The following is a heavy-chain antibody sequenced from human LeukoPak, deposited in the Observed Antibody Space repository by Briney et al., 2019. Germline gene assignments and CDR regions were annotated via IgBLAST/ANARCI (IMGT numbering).Heavy chain of an antibody. Sequence: ASVKVSCTASGYTFTSYGISWVRQAPGQGLEWMGWISAYNGNTNYAQKLQGRVTMTTDTSTSTAYMELRSLRSDDTAVYYCARGVLDCSGGSCYATGYYFDYWGQGTLVTVSS. D-gene: IGHD2-15*01. CDR3: ARGVLDCSGGSCYATGYYFDY. V-gene: IGHV1-18*01. CDR1: GYTFTSYG. CDR2: ISAYNGNT. J-gene: IGHJ4*02.